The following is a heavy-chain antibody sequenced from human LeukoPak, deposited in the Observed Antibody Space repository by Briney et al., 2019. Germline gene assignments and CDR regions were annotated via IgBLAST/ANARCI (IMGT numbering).Heavy chain of an antibody. D-gene: IGHD5-24*01. Sequence: SVKVSCKAAGGTFSSYTISWVRQAPGQGLEWMGRIIPILGIANYAQKFQGRVTITADKSTSTAYMELSSLRSEDTAVYYCARGVEMATILDYWGQGTLVTVSS. CDR2: IIPILGIA. CDR1: GGTFSSYT. V-gene: IGHV1-69*02. CDR3: ARGVEMATILDY. J-gene: IGHJ4*02.